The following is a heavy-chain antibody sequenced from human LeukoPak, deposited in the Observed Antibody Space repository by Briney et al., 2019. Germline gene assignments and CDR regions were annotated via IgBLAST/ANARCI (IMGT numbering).Heavy chain of an antibody. Sequence: SVKVSRKASGGTCSSYAISWVRQAPGQGLEWMGRIIHIFGTANYAQKFQGRVTITTDESTSTAYMELSSLRSEDTAVYYCASGKGYYDSSGYYDGAYWGQGTLVTVSS. D-gene: IGHD3-22*01. CDR1: GGTCSSYA. V-gene: IGHV1-69*05. CDR3: ASGKGYYDSSGYYDGAY. CDR2: IIHIFGTA. J-gene: IGHJ4*02.